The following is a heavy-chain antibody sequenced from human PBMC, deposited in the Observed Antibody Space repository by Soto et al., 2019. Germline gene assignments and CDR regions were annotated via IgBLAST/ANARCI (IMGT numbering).Heavy chain of an antibody. CDR3: ASSPYYYDSSGYPGY. J-gene: IGHJ4*02. CDR2: IYSGGST. CDR1: GFTVSSNY. D-gene: IGHD3-22*01. Sequence: GGSLRLSCAASGFTVSSNYMSWVRQAPGNGLEWVSVIYSGGSTYYADSVKGRFTISRDNSKNTLYLQMNSLRAEDTAVYYCASSPYYYDSSGYPGYWGQGTLVTVSS. V-gene: IGHV3-53*01.